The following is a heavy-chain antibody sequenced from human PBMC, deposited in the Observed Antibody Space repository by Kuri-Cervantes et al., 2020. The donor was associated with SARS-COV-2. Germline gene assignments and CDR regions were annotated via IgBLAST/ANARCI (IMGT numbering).Heavy chain of an antibody. Sequence: GGSLRLSCAASGFTFRSYAMSWVRQAPGKGLEWVSVISGSTYYPDSVKGRFTISRDNSKNTVYLQMKSLRVEDTAVYFCAKGAYYTNWTYFEYWGQGTLVTVSS. J-gene: IGHJ4*02. CDR1: GFTFRSYA. V-gene: IGHV3-23*01. CDR2: ISGST. D-gene: IGHD1-1*01. CDR3: AKGAYYTNWTYFEY.